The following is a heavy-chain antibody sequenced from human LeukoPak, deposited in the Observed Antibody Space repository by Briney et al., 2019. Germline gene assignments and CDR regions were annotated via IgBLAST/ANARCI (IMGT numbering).Heavy chain of an antibody. CDR2: ISSSSSYI. V-gene: IGHV3-21*01. CDR1: GFTFSSYS. J-gene: IGHJ4*02. CDR3: ARDVYYDSSGYYSYYFDY. D-gene: IGHD3-22*01. Sequence: GGSLRLSCAASGFTFSSYSMNWVRQAPGKGLEWVSSISSSSSYIYYADSVKGRFTISRDNAKNSLYLQMNSLRAEDTAVYYCARDVYYDSSGYYSYYFDYWGQGTLVTVSS.